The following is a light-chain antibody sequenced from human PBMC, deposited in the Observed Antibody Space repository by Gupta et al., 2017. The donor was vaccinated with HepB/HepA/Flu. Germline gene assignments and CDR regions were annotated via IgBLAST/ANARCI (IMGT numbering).Light chain of an antibody. CDR2: STS. CDR1: QSVRNN. J-gene: IGKJ5*01. V-gene: IGKV3-15*01. Sequence: EVVMTQSPATLSVSPGERATLSCRASQSVRNNLAWYQHKPGQAPRLLIYSTSTRATGVPTRFSGSGSGTEFTLTISSRQSEDFAVYYCQQYENWPPITFGQGTRLDIK. CDR3: QQYENWPPIT.